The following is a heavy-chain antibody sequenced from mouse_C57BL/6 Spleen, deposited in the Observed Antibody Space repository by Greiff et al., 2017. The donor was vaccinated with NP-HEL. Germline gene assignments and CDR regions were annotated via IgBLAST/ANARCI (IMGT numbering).Heavy chain of an antibody. CDR1: GYTFTSYW. Sequence: VQLQQPGAELVKPGASVKLSCKASGYTFTSYWMQWVKQRPGQGLEWIGEIDPSDSYTNYNQKFKGKATLTVDTSSSTAYMQLSSLTSEDSAVYYCARFPDLTGAMDYWGQGTSVTVSS. J-gene: IGHJ4*01. CDR2: IDPSDSYT. V-gene: IGHV1-50*01. CDR3: ARFPDLTGAMDY.